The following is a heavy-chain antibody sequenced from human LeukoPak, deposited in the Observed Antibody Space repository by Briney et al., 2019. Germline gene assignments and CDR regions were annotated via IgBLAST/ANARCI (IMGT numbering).Heavy chain of an antibody. CDR2: IYYSGST. J-gene: IGHJ4*02. CDR1: GGSISSSSYY. CDR3: ARDATSIPLDY. D-gene: IGHD2-21*01. V-gene: IGHV4-39*07. Sequence: SETLSLTCTVSGGSISSSSYYWGWIRQPPGKGLEWIGSIYYSGSTYYNPSLKSRVTISVDPSKNQFSLKLSSVTAADTAVYYCARDATSIPLDYWGQGTLVTVSS.